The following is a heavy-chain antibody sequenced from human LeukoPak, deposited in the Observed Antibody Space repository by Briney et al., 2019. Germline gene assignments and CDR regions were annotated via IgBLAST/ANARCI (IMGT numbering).Heavy chain of an antibody. CDR3: ARDISLGDNTWWFDP. CDR2: INPDGTST. J-gene: IGHJ5*02. Sequence: ASVKVSCKASGYPFTRHYMHWVRQAPGQGLEWMGLINPDGTSTMYAQKFQGRVTMTRDMSTSTDYMELSGLRSEDTAVYYCARDISLGDNTWWFDPWGQGTLVTVSS. D-gene: IGHD1-26*01. V-gene: IGHV1-46*01. CDR1: GYPFTRHY.